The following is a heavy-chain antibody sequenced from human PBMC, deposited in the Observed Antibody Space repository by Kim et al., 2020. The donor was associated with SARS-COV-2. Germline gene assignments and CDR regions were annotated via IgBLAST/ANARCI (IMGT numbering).Heavy chain of an antibody. CDR2: IKTITDGGTA. Sequence: GGSLRLSCTVSGFTFSNAWMNCVRQAPGKGLEWLCLIKTITDGGTADYAAPVEGRFSISRDDSANTLYLQMNGLKTEDTVVYYCTTSRGGYSSSWSWGQGTLVTVSS. V-gene: IGHV3-15*01. CDR1: GFTFSNAW. CDR3: TTSRGGYSSSWS. J-gene: IGHJ5*02. D-gene: IGHD6-13*01.